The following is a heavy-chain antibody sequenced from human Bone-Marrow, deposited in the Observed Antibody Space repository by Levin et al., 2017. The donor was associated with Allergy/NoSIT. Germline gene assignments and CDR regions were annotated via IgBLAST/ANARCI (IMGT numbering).Heavy chain of an antibody. CDR3: ARGRSGSYGYMDV. D-gene: IGHD3-10*01. Sequence: GGSLRLSCAASEFTLTSYWMHWVRQAPGKGLMWVSRINSGGTTINYADSVKGRFTISRDNAKNTLFLQLNSLRVEDTAVYYCARGRSGSYGYMDVWGKGTTVTVSS. V-gene: IGHV3-74*01. CDR2: INSGGTTI. J-gene: IGHJ6*03. CDR1: EFTLTSYW.